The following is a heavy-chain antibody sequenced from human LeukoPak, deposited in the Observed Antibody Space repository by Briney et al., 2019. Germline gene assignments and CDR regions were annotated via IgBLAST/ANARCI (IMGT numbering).Heavy chain of an antibody. V-gene: IGHV3-66*01. D-gene: IGHD6-13*01. J-gene: IGHJ4*02. CDR1: GFTVSSNY. Sequence: PGGSLRLSCAASGFTVSSNYMSWVRQAPGKGLEWVSVIYSGGSTYYADSVKGRFTISRDNSKNTLYLQMNSLRTEDTAVYYCARGSGHSSSWSFDYWGQGTLVTVSS. CDR3: ARGSGHSSSWSFDY. CDR2: IYSGGST.